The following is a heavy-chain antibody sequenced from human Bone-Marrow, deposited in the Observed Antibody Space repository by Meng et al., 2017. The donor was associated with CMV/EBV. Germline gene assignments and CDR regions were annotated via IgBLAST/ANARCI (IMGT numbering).Heavy chain of an antibody. D-gene: IGHD1-14*01. Sequence: GESLKISCAASGFTFSSYGMHWVRQAPGKGLEWVANIKYDGSEKFYVDSVKGRFSISRDNAKNSLFLQMNSLRVDDTAVYYCGRNRVDFWGQGILVTVSS. CDR1: GFTFSSYG. J-gene: IGHJ4*02. V-gene: IGHV3-7*01. CDR3: GRNRVDF. CDR2: IKYDGSEK.